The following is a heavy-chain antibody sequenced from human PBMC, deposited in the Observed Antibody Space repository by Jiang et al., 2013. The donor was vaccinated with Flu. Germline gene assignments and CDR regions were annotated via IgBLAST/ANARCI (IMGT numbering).Heavy chain of an antibody. CDR3: ARAGYYYGSGRGNAMDV. Sequence: GAEVKKPGASVKVSCKASGYIFTTYDITWVRQAPGQGLEWMGWISVYKGHTNYAQKLQGRITMTTDTSTSTAYMELRSLRSDDTAVYYCARAGYYYGSGRGNAMDVWGKGTTVTVSS. CDR2: ISVYKGHT. CDR1: GYIFTTYD. D-gene: IGHD3-10*01. J-gene: IGHJ6*04. V-gene: IGHV1-18*01.